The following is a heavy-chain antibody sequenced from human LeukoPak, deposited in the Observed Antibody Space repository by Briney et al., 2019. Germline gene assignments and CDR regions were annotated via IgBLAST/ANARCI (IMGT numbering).Heavy chain of an antibody. CDR1: GGSISSSSYY. J-gene: IGHJ6*02. CDR2: IYYSGST. V-gene: IGHV4-39*01. D-gene: IGHD6-6*01. CDR3: ASQSIAARPV. Sequence: PSETLSLTCTVSGGSISSSSYYWGWIRQPPGKGLEWIGSIYYSGSTYYNPSLKSRVTISVDTSKNQFSLKLSSVTAADTAVHYCASQSIAARPVWGQGTTVTVSS.